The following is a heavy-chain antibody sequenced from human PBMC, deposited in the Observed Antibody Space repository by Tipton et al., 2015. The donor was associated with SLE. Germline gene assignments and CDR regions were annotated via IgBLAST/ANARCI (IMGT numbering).Heavy chain of an antibody. Sequence: TLSLTCAVYGGSFSGYYWSWIRQPPGKGLEWIGYIYYSGSTNDNPSLKSRVTISVDTSKNQFSLKVSSVTAADTAVYYCARERVEAAGRRWYFDLWGRGTLVTVSS. D-gene: IGHD6-13*01. CDR2: IYYSGST. CDR3: ARERVEAAGRRWYFDL. V-gene: IGHV4-59*01. J-gene: IGHJ2*01. CDR1: GGSFSGYY.